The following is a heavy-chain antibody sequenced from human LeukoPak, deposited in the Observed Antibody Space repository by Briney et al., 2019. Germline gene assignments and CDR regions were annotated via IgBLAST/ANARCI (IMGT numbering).Heavy chain of an antibody. D-gene: IGHD2-2*01. Sequence: SETLSLTCTVSGGSISSYYWSWIRQPPGKGLEWIGYIYYSGSTNYNPSLKSRVTISVDTSKNQFSLKLSSVTAADTAVYYCASAYCSSTSCPIDYWGPGTLVTVSS. CDR2: IYYSGST. CDR3: ASAYCSSTSCPIDY. J-gene: IGHJ4*02. V-gene: IGHV4-59*01. CDR1: GGSISSYY.